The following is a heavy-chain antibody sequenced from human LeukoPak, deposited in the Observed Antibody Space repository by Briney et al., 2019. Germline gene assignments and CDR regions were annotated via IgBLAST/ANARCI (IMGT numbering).Heavy chain of an antibody. CDR2: ISYDGSNK. V-gene: IGHV3-30*18. CDR3: AKIPAFYDYSSIDY. J-gene: IGHJ4*02. Sequence: GGSLRLSCAASGFTFSSYGMHWVRQAPGKGLEWVAVISYDGSNKYYADSVKGRFTISRDNSKNTLYLQMNSLRAEDTAVYYCAKIPAFYDYSSIDYWGQGTLVTVSS. D-gene: IGHD4-11*01. CDR1: GFTFSSYG.